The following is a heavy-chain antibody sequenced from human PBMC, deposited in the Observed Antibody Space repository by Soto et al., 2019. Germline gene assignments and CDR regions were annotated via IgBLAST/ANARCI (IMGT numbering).Heavy chain of an antibody. Sequence: PGGSLGLSCAASGFTFATYAMTWVRQAPGKGLEWVSTVTGNSGLTFYADAVKGRSTISRDNSKNSLYLQLSSLTAEDTAVYYCAKHRDCSNVTCPTGHWFDGWGQGTLVTVSS. V-gene: IGHV3-23*01. CDR2: VTGNSGLT. CDR1: GFTFATYA. CDR3: AKHRDCSNVTCPTGHWFDG. D-gene: IGHD2-8*01. J-gene: IGHJ5*02.